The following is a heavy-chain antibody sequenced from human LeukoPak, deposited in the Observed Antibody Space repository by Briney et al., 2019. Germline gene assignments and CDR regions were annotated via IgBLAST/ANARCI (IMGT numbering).Heavy chain of an antibody. CDR3: ASSPDSSGYYDHGEAFDI. CDR2: IIPIFGTA. V-gene: IGHV1-69*05. D-gene: IGHD3-22*01. CDR1: GGTFSSYA. J-gene: IGHJ3*02. Sequence: SVKVSCKASGGTFSSYAINWVRQAPGQGLEWMGGIIPIFGTANYAQKFQGRVTITTDESTSTAYMELSSLRSEDTAVYYCASSPDSSGYYDHGEAFDIWGQGTMVTVSS.